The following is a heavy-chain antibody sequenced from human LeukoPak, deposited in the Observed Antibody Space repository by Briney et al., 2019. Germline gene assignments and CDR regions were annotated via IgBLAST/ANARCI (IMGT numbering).Heavy chain of an antibody. V-gene: IGHV1-18*01. J-gene: IGHJ4*02. CDR2: ISVYNGNT. CDR1: VYTFTNYA. CDR3: ARDHGDFVGVRVGFDS. Sequence: ASVTVSFKSSVYTFTNYAISWVRQAPGQGLEWVARISVYNGNTDYAQKVKDRLTVTADTSTAYLEMRGLTSDDTAVYYCARDHGDFVGVRVGFDSWGQGTLVTVSS. D-gene: IGHD4-17*01.